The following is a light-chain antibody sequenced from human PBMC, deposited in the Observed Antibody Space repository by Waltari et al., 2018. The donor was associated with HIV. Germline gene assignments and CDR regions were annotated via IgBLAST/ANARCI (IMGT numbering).Light chain of an antibody. V-gene: IGLV3-25*03. CDR2: KDT. CDR1: ALPKQY. Sequence: SYELTQSPSVSVSPGQTARITCSGDALPKQYTYWYQQRPGQAPVLVIYKDTQRSSGIPERFSGASSGTTVTLTISGVQAEDEADYYCQSADSIDSYRVFGGGTRLTVL. CDR3: QSADSIDSYRV. J-gene: IGLJ3*02.